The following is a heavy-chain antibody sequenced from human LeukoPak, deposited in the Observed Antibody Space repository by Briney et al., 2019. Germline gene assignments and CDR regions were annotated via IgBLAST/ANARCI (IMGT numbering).Heavy chain of an antibody. J-gene: IGHJ4*02. V-gene: IGHV3-21*01. CDR2: ISSSRSYI. Sequence: GGSLRLSCAASGFTFSSYSMNWVRQAPGKGLEWVSSISSSRSYIYYADSVKGRFTISRDNTKNSLYLQMNTLRAEDTAVYYCATDRSTSGYYSYYFDSWGQGTLVTVSS. CDR1: GFTFSSYS. CDR3: ATDRSTSGYYSYYFDS. D-gene: IGHD3-22*01.